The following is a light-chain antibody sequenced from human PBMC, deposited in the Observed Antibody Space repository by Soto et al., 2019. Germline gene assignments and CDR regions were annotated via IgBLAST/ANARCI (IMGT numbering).Light chain of an antibody. CDR3: QQYNGYSYT. CDR1: QSISSW. CDR2: DAS. Sequence: DIQMTQSPSTLSASVGDRVTITCRASQSISSWLAWYQQKPGKAPKLLIYDASSLESGVPSRFSGSGSGTEFTLTISSLKPDDFATYYCQQYNGYSYTFGQGTKLEIK. J-gene: IGKJ2*01. V-gene: IGKV1-5*01.